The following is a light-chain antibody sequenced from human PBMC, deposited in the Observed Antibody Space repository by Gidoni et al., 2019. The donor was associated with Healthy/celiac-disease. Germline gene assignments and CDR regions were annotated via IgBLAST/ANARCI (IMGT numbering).Light chain of an antibody. Sequence: DFQLTPSPSSLSASVGDRVTITCRASQSISSYLNWYQQKPGKAPKLLIYAASSLQSGVPSRFSGSGSGTDFTLTISSLQPEDFANYYCQQSYSTPETFGQGTKLEIK. V-gene: IGKV1-39*01. CDR1: QSISSY. CDR2: AAS. J-gene: IGKJ2*01. CDR3: QQSYSTPET.